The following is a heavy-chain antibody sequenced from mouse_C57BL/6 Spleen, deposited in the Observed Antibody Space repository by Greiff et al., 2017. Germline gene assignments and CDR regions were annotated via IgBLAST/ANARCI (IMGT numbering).Heavy chain of an antibody. Sequence: QVQLKQSGAELARPGASVKLSCKASGYTFTSYGISWVKQRTGQGLEWIGEIYPRSGNTYYNEKFKGKATLTADKSSSTAYMELRSLTSEDSAVYFCARDSIGGTDGYPAYWGQGTLVTVSA. CDR1: GYTFTSYG. D-gene: IGHD2-3*01. CDR3: ARDSIGGTDGYPAY. CDR2: IYPRSGNT. V-gene: IGHV1-81*01. J-gene: IGHJ3*01.